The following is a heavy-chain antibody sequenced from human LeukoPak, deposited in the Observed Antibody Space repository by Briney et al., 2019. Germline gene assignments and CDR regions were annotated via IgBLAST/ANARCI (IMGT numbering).Heavy chain of an antibody. CDR1: GFTFSSFN. Sequence: GGSLRLSCAASGFTFSSFNMDWVRQAPGKGLESVSYIGTSGSPIYYADSVKGRFTISRDNAKNSLYLQMNSLRAEDTAVYYCAKWGRTYDILTGYSYWGQGTLVTVSS. CDR2: IGTSGSPI. D-gene: IGHD3-9*01. V-gene: IGHV3-48*04. J-gene: IGHJ4*02. CDR3: AKWGRTYDILTGYSY.